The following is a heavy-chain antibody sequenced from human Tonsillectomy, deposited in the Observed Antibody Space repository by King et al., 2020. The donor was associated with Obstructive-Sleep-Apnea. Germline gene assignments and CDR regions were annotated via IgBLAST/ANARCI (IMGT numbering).Heavy chain of an antibody. CDR3: ARVHCSGGSCYFDY. CDR2: MNPRSGNT. V-gene: IGHV1-8*01. Sequence: VQLVESGTEVKKPGASVKVSCTASGHTFTNYDINWVRQATGQGLEWMGWMNPRSGNTGYEQRFQGGVTMTRNTSISTAYMEVSSLRSEDTAVYYCARVHCSGGSCYFDYWGQGTLVTVSS. CDR1: GHTFTNYD. D-gene: IGHD2-15*01. J-gene: IGHJ4*02.